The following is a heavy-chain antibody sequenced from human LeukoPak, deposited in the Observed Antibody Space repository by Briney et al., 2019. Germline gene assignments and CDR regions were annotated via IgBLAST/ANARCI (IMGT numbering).Heavy chain of an antibody. CDR3: ARDLFFGAVAVNYFDY. CDR1: GYTFTGYY. J-gene: IGHJ4*02. Sequence: GASVKVSCKASGYTFTGYYMHWVRQAPGQGLEWMGWINPNSGGTNYAQKFQGRVTMTRDTSISTAYMELSRLRSDDTAVYYCARDLFFGAVAVNYFDYWGQGTLVTVSS. D-gene: IGHD6-19*01. CDR2: INPNSGGT. V-gene: IGHV1-2*02.